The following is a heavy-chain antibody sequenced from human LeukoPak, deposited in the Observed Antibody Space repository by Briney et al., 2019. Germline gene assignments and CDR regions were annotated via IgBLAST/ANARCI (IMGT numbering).Heavy chain of an antibody. CDR2: INSNSGCT. V-gene: IGHV1-2*02. D-gene: IGHD3-3*01. CDR1: GYTFTGYY. Sequence: GASVKVSCKASGYTFTGYYMHWVRQAPGQGLAWMGWINSNSGCTNYAQKFQGRVTMNRDTSISTAYMELSRLRSDDTAVYYCARDLLYDFWSGYPFDYWGQGTLVTVSS. J-gene: IGHJ4*02. CDR3: ARDLLYDFWSGYPFDY.